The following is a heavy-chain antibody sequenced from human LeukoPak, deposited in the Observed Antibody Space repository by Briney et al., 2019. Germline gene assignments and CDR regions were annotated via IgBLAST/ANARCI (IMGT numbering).Heavy chain of an antibody. J-gene: IGHJ4*02. CDR2: ISGSTGST. V-gene: IGHV3-23*01. CDR3: AKETYYYGSGSYYCDY. D-gene: IGHD3-10*01. CDR1: GFTFSSYA. Sequence: GGSLRLSCAASGFTFSSYAMSWVRQAPGKGLEWVSVISGSTGSTHYADSVKGRFTISSDNSKNTLYLQMNSLRAEDTAVYYCAKETYYYGSGSYYCDYWGQGTLVTVSS.